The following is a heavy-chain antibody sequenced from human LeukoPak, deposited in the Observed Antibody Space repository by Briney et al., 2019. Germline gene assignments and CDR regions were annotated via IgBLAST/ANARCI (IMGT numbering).Heavy chain of an antibody. J-gene: IGHJ4*02. CDR3: ARGATAWVN. CDR1: GGSISSYY. V-gene: IGHV4-59*01. CDR2: MYYSGST. Sequence: SETLSLTCTVSGGSISSYYWSWIRQPPGKGLEWIGYMYYSGSTNYNPSPKRRVTISVDTSKNQFALNLTSVTAADTAVYYCARGATAWVNWGQGTLVTVSS. D-gene: IGHD1-1*01.